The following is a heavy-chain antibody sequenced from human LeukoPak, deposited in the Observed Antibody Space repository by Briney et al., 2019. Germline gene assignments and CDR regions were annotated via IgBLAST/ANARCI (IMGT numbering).Heavy chain of an antibody. D-gene: IGHD4/OR15-4a*01. CDR1: GDPISTPTHW. J-gene: IGHJ4*02. CDR3: AKRAYGVGFEY. Sequence: SETLSLTCTVSGDPISTPTHWWGWIRQPPGKGLEWIGSIYSSGTTFYNPSLKSRVTLSTDTSKNQFSLKLSSVTAADTVVYYCAKRAYGVGFEYWGQGTLLTVSS. CDR2: IYSSGTT. V-gene: IGHV4-39*01.